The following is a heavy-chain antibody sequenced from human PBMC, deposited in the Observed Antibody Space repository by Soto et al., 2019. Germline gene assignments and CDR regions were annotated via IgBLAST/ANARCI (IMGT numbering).Heavy chain of an antibody. CDR2: IYYSGST. Sequence: SETLSLTCTVSGGPIASGGYYWNWIRQHPGKGLEWIGYIYYSGSTYYNPSLKSRVTISVDRSKNDLSLTLTSVTAADTAVYYCALATRAYYFDVWGQGSPVTVSS. D-gene: IGHD2-21*01. CDR1: GGPIASGGYY. J-gene: IGHJ4*02. CDR3: ALATRAYYFDV. V-gene: IGHV4-31*03.